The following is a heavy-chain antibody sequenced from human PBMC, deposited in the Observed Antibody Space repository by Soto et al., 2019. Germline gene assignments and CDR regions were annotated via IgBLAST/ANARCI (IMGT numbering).Heavy chain of an antibody. CDR3: ARDVVGTGGMDV. D-gene: IGHD1-1*01. CDR2: ILDSGST. V-gene: IGHV4-31*03. J-gene: IGHJ6*02. CDR1: GCSISSGDYY. Sequence: SETLSLTCTVSGCSISSGDYYWSWIRQHPGKGLEWIGYILDSGSTYYNPSLKSRVTISVDTSKNQFSLKLSSVTAADTAVYYCARDVVGTGGMDVWGQGTTVTVSS.